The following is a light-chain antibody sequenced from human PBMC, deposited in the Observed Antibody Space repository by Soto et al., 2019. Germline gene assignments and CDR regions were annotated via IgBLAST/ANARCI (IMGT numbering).Light chain of an antibody. CDR3: QQYATSPFT. J-gene: IGKJ3*01. CDR1: QSVSSRY. V-gene: IGKV3-20*01. Sequence: EIVLAQSPGTLSLSPGERATLSCRASQSVSSRYLACDQQKPGQAPRLLIYGASSRATGIPDRFSGSGSGTDFTLTISRLEPEDFAVYYCQQYATSPFTFGPGTKVDIK. CDR2: GAS.